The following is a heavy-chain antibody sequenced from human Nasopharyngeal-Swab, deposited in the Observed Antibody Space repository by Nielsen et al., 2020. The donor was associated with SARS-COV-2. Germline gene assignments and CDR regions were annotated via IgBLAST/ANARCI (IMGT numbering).Heavy chain of an antibody. V-gene: IGHV3-7*03. CDR3: AKDPLGEWELLFAFDI. Sequence: GESLKISCAASGFIFSDYWMSWVRQAPGKGLEWVANINLDETETYYVGSVKGRFTISRDNAKNSLYLQMNSLRAEDTALYYCAKDPLGEWELLFAFDIWGQGTMVTVSS. D-gene: IGHD1-26*01. CDR2: INLDETET. CDR1: GFIFSDYW. J-gene: IGHJ3*02.